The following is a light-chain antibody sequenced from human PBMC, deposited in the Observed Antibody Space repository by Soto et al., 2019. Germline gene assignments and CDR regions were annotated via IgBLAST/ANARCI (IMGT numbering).Light chain of an antibody. J-gene: IGKJ1*01. Sequence: DIQMTQSPSSLSASVGDRVTITCRASQSISSYLNWYQQKPGKAPKLLIYAASSLQSGVPSRLSGSGSGTDFTLTISSLQPEDFATYYCQQSYSTPTVGQGTKVDSK. CDR2: AAS. V-gene: IGKV1-39*01. CDR1: QSISSY. CDR3: QQSYSTPT.